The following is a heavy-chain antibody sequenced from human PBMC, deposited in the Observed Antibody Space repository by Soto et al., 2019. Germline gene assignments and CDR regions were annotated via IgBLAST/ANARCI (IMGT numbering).Heavy chain of an antibody. CDR1: GFTFSTHG. D-gene: IGHD3-3*01. Sequence: QVQLVESGGGVVHPGTSLRLSCAASGFTFSTHGMHWVRQAPGKGQEWVAVISHDGSKKYYVESVEGRFSISRDNSKSLVHLKMNNVRTEDTAVYYCAKDKGPYYDFWSGQRWFDPWGQGTLVTVSS. V-gene: IGHV3-30*18. CDR2: ISHDGSKK. CDR3: AKDKGPYYDFWSGQRWFDP. J-gene: IGHJ5*02.